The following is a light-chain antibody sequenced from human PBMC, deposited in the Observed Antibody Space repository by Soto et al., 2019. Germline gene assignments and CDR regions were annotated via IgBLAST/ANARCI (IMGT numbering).Light chain of an antibody. V-gene: IGKV4-1*01. J-gene: IGKJ1*01. CDR3: QLYYSIPWT. CDR1: QSVLDRSNNKNY. CDR2: WES. Sequence: IAMTQSPDSLAVSLGDRANIKCKSRQSVLDRSNNKNYIAWYQQKPGQPPKLLIYWESTRESGVTDRFSGSGSGTDFTLKLRILQAEDVAVYYCQLYYSIPWTLGNGATGDLK.